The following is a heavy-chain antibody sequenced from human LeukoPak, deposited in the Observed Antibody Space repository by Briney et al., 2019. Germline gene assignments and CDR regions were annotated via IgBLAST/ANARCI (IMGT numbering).Heavy chain of an antibody. CDR2: INTDGSIT. CDR1: GFTFSTYL. V-gene: IGHV3-74*03. J-gene: IGHJ4*02. D-gene: IGHD2/OR15-2a*01. CDR3: VSFYETY. Sequence: GGSLRLSCAASGFTFSTYLMHWVRQAPGKGLVWVSRINTDGSITTYADSVKGRFTISRDNAKNTVYLQMSSLRAEDTAVYYCVSFYETYWGRGTLVTVSS.